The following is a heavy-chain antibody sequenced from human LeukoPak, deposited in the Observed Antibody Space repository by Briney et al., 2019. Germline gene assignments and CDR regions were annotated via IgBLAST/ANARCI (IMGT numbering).Heavy chain of an antibody. Sequence: GGSPRLSCAASGFTFSGYSMNWVRQAPGKGLEWVSSISSSSSYIYYADSVKGRFTISRDNAKNSLYLQMNSLRAEDTAVYYCARTSIGYSSLLDREWGQGTLVTVSS. J-gene: IGHJ4*02. V-gene: IGHV3-21*01. D-gene: IGHD5-18*01. CDR1: GFTFSGYS. CDR3: ARTSIGYSSLLDRE. CDR2: ISSSSSYI.